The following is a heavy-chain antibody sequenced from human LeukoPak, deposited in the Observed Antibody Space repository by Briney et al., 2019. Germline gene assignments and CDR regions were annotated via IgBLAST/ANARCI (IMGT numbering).Heavy chain of an antibody. V-gene: IGHV4-30-2*01. Sequence: SETLSLTCTVSGGSISSGGYYWSWIRQPPGKGLEWLGYIYHSGSTYYNPSLKSRVTISVDRSKNQFSLKLSSVTAADTAVYYCARGGGSSSFLYYYMDVWGKGTTVTVSS. J-gene: IGHJ6*03. CDR3: ARGGGSSSFLYYYMDV. D-gene: IGHD6-6*01. CDR1: GGSISSGGYY. CDR2: IYHSGST.